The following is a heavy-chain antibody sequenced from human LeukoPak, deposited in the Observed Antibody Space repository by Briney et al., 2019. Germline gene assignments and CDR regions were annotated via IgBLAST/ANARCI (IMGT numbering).Heavy chain of an antibody. D-gene: IGHD3-9*01. CDR3: ARTLDYDILTGLYY. Sequence: GSLRLSCAASGFTVSSNYMSWVRQAPGKGLEWIGYIYTSGSTNYNPSLKSRVTISVDTSKNQFSLKLSSVTAADTAVYYCARTLDYDILTGLYYWGQGTLVTVSS. CDR1: GFTVSSNY. J-gene: IGHJ4*02. CDR2: IYTSGST. V-gene: IGHV4-4*09.